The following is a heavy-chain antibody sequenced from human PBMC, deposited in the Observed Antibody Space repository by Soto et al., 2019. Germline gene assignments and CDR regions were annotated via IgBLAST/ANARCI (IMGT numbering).Heavy chain of an antibody. D-gene: IGHD3-16*01. CDR1: GFTFTSYA. Sequence: PGGSLRLSCAASGFTFTSYAMTWVRQAPGKGLEWVSSISGSGGSTFYAASVKGRFPISRDNSKNTLYLQMNSLRAEDTAIYYCANSDTTMITEYYFMDVWGQGTTVTVSS. CDR3: ANSDTTMITEYYFMDV. J-gene: IGHJ6*02. CDR2: ISGSGGST. V-gene: IGHV3-23*01.